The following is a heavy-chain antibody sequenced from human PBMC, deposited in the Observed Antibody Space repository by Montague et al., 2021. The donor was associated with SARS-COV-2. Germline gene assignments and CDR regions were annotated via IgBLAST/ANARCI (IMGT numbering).Heavy chain of an antibody. D-gene: IGHD3-9*01. CDR2: ISYDGSNK. Sequence: SLRLSWAASGFTFSSYAMHWVRQAPGKGLEWVAVISYDGSNKYYADSVKGRFTISRDNSKNTLYLQMNSLRAEDTAVYYCASTLLEIFFDHWGQGTLVTVSS. J-gene: IGHJ4*02. CDR1: GFTFSSYA. V-gene: IGHV3-30-3*01. CDR3: ASTLLEIFFDH.